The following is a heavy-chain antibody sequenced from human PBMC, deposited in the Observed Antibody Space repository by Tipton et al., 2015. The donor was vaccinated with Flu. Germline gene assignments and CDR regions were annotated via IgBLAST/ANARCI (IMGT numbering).Heavy chain of an antibody. Sequence: TLSLTCTVSGDSISSSSYYWGWIRQPPGKGLEWIGSISYTGSTYYNPSLQRRVTISLDTSKNQFSVNLTSVTAADTAVYYCARDRGWFGELDGFDPWGQGTLVTVSS. J-gene: IGHJ5*02. CDR1: GDSISSSSYY. D-gene: IGHD3-10*01. CDR2: ISYTGST. V-gene: IGHV4-39*07. CDR3: ARDRGWFGELDGFDP.